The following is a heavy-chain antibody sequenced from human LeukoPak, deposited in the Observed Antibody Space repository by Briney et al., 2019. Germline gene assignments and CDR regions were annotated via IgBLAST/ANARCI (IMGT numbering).Heavy chain of an antibody. D-gene: IGHD1-1*01. CDR3: ARGPARGKYYYMDV. CDR1: GFTFSSFD. CDR2: IGTASDT. J-gene: IGHJ6*03. V-gene: IGHV3-13*01. Sequence: PGGSLRLSCAASGFTFSSFDMHWVRQPTGQGLEWVSTIGTASDTYYPGSVEGRFTPSRDNAKNSLYLQMNSLTAGDTAVYYCARGPARGKYYYMDVWGKGTTVTVSS.